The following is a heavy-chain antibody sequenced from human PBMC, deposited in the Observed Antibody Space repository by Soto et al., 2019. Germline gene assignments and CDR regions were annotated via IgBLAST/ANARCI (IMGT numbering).Heavy chain of an antibody. J-gene: IGHJ6*02. CDR1: GGTFSSYA. CDR2: IIPIFGTA. V-gene: IGHV1-69*13. Sequence: ASVKVSCKASGGTFSSYAISWVRQAPGQGLEWMGGIIPIFGTANYAQKFQGRVTITADESTSTAYMELSSLRSEDTAVYYCARDYFDRYYYYGMDVWGQGTTVTVSS. CDR3: ARDYFDRYYYYGMDV. D-gene: IGHD3-9*01.